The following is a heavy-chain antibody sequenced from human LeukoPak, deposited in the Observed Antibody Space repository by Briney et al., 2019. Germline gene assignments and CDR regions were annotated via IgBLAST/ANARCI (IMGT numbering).Heavy chain of an antibody. CDR3: ARGGAARPDY. V-gene: IGHV3-48*04. J-gene: IGHJ4*02. Sequence: GGSLRLSCAASGFTFSSYSMNWVRQAPGKGLEWVSFILSSGKTIYYADSVKGRFTISRDNAKNSLYLQMNSLRVEDTAVYYCARGGAARPDYWGQGTLVTVSS. D-gene: IGHD6-6*01. CDR1: GFTFSSYS. CDR2: ILSSGKTI.